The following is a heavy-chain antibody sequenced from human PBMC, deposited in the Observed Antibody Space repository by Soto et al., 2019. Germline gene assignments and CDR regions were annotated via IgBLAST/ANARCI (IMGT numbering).Heavy chain of an antibody. CDR2: ISSSSSYI. CDR1: GFTFSSYS. J-gene: IGHJ6*02. V-gene: IGHV3-21*01. Sequence: LRLSCAASGFTFSSYSMNWVRQTPGKGLEWVSSISSSSSYIYYADSVKGRFTISRDNAKNSLYLQMNSLRAEDTAVYYCARDQPPAKANYYYYGMDVWGQGTTVTVSS. CDR3: ARDQPPAKANYYYYGMDV. D-gene: IGHD3-10*01.